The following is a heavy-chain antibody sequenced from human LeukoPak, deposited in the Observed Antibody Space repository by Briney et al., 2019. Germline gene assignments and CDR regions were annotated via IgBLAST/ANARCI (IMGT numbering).Heavy chain of an antibody. CDR1: GGSFSVYY. CDR2: INHSGNI. J-gene: IGHJ6*02. D-gene: IGHD3-3*01. CDR3: ARINDFWSGPTLDV. Sequence: SETLSLTCAVYGGSFSVYYWSWIRQPPGKGLEWIGEINHSGNINYNPSLKSRVTISIDTSKNQFSLKLSSVTAADTAVYYCARINDFWSGPTLDVWGQGTTVTVSS. V-gene: IGHV4-34*01.